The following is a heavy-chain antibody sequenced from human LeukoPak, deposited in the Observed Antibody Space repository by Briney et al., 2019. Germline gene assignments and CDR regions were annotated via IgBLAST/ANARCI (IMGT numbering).Heavy chain of an antibody. CDR1: GGSFSGYY. CDR2: INHSGST. D-gene: IGHD5-18*01. J-gene: IGHJ4*02. Sequence: SETLSLTCAVYGGSFSGYYWSWIRQPPGKGLEWIGEINHSGSTNYNPSLKSRVTISVDTSKNQFSLKLSSVTAADTAVYYCARRSYVDTAMALDYWGQGTLVTVSS. CDR3: ARRSYVDTAMALDY. V-gene: IGHV4-34*01.